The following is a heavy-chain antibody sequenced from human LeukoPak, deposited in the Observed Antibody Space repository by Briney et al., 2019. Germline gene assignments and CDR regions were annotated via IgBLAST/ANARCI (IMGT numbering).Heavy chain of an antibody. CDR1: GFTVSSNY. J-gene: IGHJ4*02. V-gene: IGHV3-66*01. CDR2: IYSGGST. D-gene: IGHD3-22*01. CDR3: AREASLRYDSSGYHYY. Sequence: PGGSLRLSCAASGFTVSSNYMSWVRQAPGKGLEWVSVIYSGGSTYYADSVKGRFTISRDNSKNTLYLQMNSLRAEDTAVYYCAREASLRYDSSGYHYYWGQGTLVTVSS.